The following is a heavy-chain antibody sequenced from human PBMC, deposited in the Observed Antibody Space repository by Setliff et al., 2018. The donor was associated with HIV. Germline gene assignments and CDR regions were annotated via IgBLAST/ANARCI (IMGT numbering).Heavy chain of an antibody. CDR2: IIPIFGTT. CDR3: ARGRHAVVVTALEHDY. CDR1: GGTFSSYS. D-gene: IGHD2-21*02. J-gene: IGHJ4*02. V-gene: IGHV1-69*13. Sequence: SVKVSCKASGGTFSSYSITWVRQAPGQGLEWVGGIIPIFGTTNYAQNFQGRVTISADESTSTAYMELSSLRSEDTAVYYCARGRHAVVVTALEHDYWGQGTRVTVSS.